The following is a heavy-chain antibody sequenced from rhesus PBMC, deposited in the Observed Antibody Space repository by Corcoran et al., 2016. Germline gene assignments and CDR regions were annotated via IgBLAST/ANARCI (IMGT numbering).Heavy chain of an antibody. D-gene: IGHD6-31*01. CDR2: IYGSGSST. CDR1: GGSISSSY. CDR3: ARGSSGHFDY. V-gene: IGHV4-169*01. Sequence: QLQLQESGPGLVKPSETLSVTCAVSGGSISSSYWSWIRQAPGKGLEWFGYIYGSGSSTNYNPSLKSRVTLSVDTSKNQLSLKLSSVTTADTAVYYCARGSSGHFDYWGQGVLVTVSS. J-gene: IGHJ4*01.